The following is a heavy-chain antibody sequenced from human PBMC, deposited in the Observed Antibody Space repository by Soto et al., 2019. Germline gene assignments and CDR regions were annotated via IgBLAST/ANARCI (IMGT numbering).Heavy chain of an antibody. D-gene: IGHD3-22*01. J-gene: IGHJ3*02. CDR3: AKRYYYDSSGYPVHAFDI. CDR1: GFTFSSYS. V-gene: IGHV3-21*01. CDR2: ISSSSSYI. Sequence: GGSLRLSCAASGFTFSSYSMNWVRQAPGKGLEWVSSISSSSSYIYYADSVKGRFTISRDNAKNSLYLQMNSLRAEDTAVYYCAKRYYYDSSGYPVHAFDIWGQGTMVTVSS.